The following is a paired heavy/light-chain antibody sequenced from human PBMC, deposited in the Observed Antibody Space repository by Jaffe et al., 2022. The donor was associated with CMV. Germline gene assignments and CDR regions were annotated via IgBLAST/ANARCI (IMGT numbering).Light chain of an antibody. CDR2: KAS. Sequence: DIQMTQSPSTLSASIGDRVTITCRASQSISSWLAWYQQKPGQAPKLLIYKASTLESGVPSRFSGSGSGTEFTVTISSLQPDDFATYYCQQYSSSSPLTFGGGTKVEIK. J-gene: IGKJ4*01. CDR1: QSISSW. V-gene: IGKV1-5*03. CDR3: QQYSSSSPLT.
Heavy chain of an antibody. J-gene: IGHJ4*02. CDR2: IYYSGSPY. CDR1: GDSIDSSYYY. V-gene: IGHV4-39*01. Sequence: QLQLQESGPGLVKPSETLSLTCTVSGDSIDSSYYYWGWIRQPPGKGLEWIGSIYYSGSPYYYNPSLKSRVSISVDKAKNQFSLKLSSVTAADTAVYYCARHSGTVSTTPLSHWGQGTLVTVSS. D-gene: IGHD2-15*01. CDR3: ARHSGTVSTTPLSH.